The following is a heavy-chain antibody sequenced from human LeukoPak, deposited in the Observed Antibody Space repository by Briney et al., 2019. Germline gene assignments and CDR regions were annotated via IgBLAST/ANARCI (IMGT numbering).Heavy chain of an antibody. J-gene: IGHJ3*02. Sequence: SETLSLTCTVSGGSISSSSYYWGWLRQPPGKGLEWNGSIYYSGSTYYNPYLKSRVTISVDTSKNQFYLKMSSVTAADTAVYYCARPARYCDILTGYYREDAFDIWGQGTMVTVSS. D-gene: IGHD3-9*01. V-gene: IGHV4-39*01. CDR1: GGSISSSSYY. CDR2: IYYSGST. CDR3: ARPARYCDILTGYYREDAFDI.